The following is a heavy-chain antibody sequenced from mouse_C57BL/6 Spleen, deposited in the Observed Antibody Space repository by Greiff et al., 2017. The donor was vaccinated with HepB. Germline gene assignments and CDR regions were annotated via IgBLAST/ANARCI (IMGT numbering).Heavy chain of an antibody. D-gene: IGHD4-1*02. CDR3: ASSPTFYFDY. J-gene: IGHJ2*01. CDR1: GYSFTSYY. CDR2: IYPGSGNT. Sequence: QVQLKESGPELVKPGASVKISCKASGYSFTSYYIHWVKQRPGQGLEWIGWIYPGSGNTKYNEKFKGKATLTADTSSSTAYMQLSSLTSEDSAVYYCASSPTFYFDYWGQGTTLTVSS. V-gene: IGHV1-66*01.